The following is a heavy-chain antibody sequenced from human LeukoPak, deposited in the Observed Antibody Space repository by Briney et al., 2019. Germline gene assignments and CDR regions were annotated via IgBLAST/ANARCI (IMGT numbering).Heavy chain of an antibody. D-gene: IGHD6-13*01. CDR1: GFTYDDYA. V-gene: IGHV3-43D*04. CDR3: AKDITDSSSSPTFDY. J-gene: IGHJ4*02. Sequence: TGGPLRLSCAASGFTYDDYAMHWVRQAPGKGLEWVSLISWDGGSTYYTDSVKGRFTISRDNSKNSLYLQMNSLRTEDTALYYCAKDITDSSSSPTFDYWGQGTLVTVSS. CDR2: ISWDGGST.